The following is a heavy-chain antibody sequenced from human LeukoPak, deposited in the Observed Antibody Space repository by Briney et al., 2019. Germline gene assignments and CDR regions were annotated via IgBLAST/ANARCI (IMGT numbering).Heavy chain of an antibody. Sequence: QPGGSLRLSCAASGFTFSSYWMHWVRQAPGKGLVWVSRINTDGSSTSYADSVKGRFTISRDNAKNTLYLQMNSLRAEDTAVYYCARDLGFYYDSTGYFGDFDSWGPGTQVTVSS. V-gene: IGHV3-74*01. D-gene: IGHD2-2*03. CDR3: ARDLGFYYDSTGYFGDFDS. CDR2: INTDGSST. J-gene: IGHJ4*02. CDR1: GFTFSSYW.